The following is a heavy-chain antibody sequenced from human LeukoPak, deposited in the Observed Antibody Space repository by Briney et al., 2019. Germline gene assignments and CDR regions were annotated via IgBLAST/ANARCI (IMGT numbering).Heavy chain of an antibody. CDR1: GYTFTGYY. Sequence: ASVKVPCKASGYTFTGYYMHWVRQAPGQGLEWMGWINPNSGGTNYAQKFQGRVTMTRDTSISTAYMELSRLRSDDTAVYYCARDRSPAPGRSYGRGHFDYWGQGTLVTVSS. V-gene: IGHV1-2*02. CDR3: ARDRSPAPGRSYGRGHFDY. CDR2: INPNSGGT. D-gene: IGHD5-18*01. J-gene: IGHJ4*02.